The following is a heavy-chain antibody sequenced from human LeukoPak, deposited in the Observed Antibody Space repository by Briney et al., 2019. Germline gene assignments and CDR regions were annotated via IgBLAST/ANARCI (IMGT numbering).Heavy chain of an antibody. J-gene: IGHJ4*02. CDR1: GGSFSGYY. CDR3: ARERSESPRDRGGGRIDY. D-gene: IGHD3-10*01. Sequence: SETLSLTCAVYGGSFSGYYWSWIRQPPGKGLEWIGEINHSGSTNYNPSLKGRVTISVDTSKNQFSLKLSSVTAADTAVYYCARERSESPRDRGGGRIDYWGQGTLVTLSS. V-gene: IGHV4-34*01. CDR2: INHSGST.